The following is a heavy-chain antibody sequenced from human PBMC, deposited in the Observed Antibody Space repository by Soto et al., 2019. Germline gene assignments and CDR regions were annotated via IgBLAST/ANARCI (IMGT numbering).Heavy chain of an antibody. V-gene: IGHV3-23*01. D-gene: IGHD6-19*01. Sequence: PGGSLRLSCAASGFTFSSYAMSWVRQAPGKGLEWVSAISGSGGSTYYAGSVKGRFTISRDNSKNTLYLQMNSLRAEDTAVYYCAKYSSGWYSNYFDYWGQGTLVTVSS. CDR2: ISGSGGST. J-gene: IGHJ4*02. CDR1: GFTFSSYA. CDR3: AKYSSGWYSNYFDY.